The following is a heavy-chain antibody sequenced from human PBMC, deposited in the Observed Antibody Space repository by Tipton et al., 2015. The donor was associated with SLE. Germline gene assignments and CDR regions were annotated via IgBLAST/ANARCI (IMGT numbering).Heavy chain of an antibody. CDR2: INTDNGNT. CDR3: ARENDNFWSGYDY. D-gene: IGHD3-3*01. J-gene: IGHJ4*02. Sequence: QSGAEVKKPGASVKVSCRASGFTFTNYAIHWVRQDPEQRLEWVGWINTDNGNTKYSHRLQGRITIARDTSANTVYMELSSLRSEDTAVYYCARENDNFWSGYDYWGQGTLVTVSS. CDR1: GFTFTNYA. V-gene: IGHV1-3*04.